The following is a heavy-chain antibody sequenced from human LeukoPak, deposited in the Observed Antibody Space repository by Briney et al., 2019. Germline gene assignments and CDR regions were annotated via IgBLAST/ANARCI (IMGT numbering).Heavy chain of an antibody. CDR1: GYTFTGYY. CDR2: INPNSGGT. J-gene: IGHJ3*01. CDR3: ARGGPLEWAPDAFDL. D-gene: IGHD1-1*01. V-gene: IGHV1-2*02. Sequence: ASVKVSCKASGYTFTGYYMHWVRQAPGQGLEWMGWINPNSGGTNYAQKFQGRVTMTRDTSISTAYMVLIRLKSDDTAVFYCARGGPLEWAPDAFDLWGQGTMVTVSS.